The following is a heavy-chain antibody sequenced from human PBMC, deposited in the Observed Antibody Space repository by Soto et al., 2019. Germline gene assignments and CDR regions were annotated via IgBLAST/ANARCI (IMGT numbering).Heavy chain of an antibody. Sequence: EVQLVESGGGLIQPGGSLRLSCAVSGFTVSNNYMSWVRQAPGKGLEGVSVIYSGGYTAYGDSVKGRFTISRDNSKNTIYPKNKSRGPHAPAVFYRAAPPGGGGYWGQGTLVTVSS. CDR3: AAPPGGGGY. CDR2: IYSGGYT. D-gene: IGHD3-10*01. V-gene: IGHV3-53*01. CDR1: GFTVSNNY. J-gene: IGHJ4*02.